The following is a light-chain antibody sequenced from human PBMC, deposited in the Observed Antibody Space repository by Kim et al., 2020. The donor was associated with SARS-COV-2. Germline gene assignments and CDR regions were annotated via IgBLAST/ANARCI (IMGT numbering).Light chain of an antibody. CDR2: QDS. CDR1: KLGDKY. CDR3: QAWDSSTVV. V-gene: IGLV3-1*01. J-gene: IGLJ2*01. Sequence: VSPEQTASITCSGVKLGDKYACWYQQKPGQSPVRVIYQDSKRPSGIPERFSGSNSGNTATLTISGTQAMDEADYYCQAWDSSTVVFGGGTQLTVL.